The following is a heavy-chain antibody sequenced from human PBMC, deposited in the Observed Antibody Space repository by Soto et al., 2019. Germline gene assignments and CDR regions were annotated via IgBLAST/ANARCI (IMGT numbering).Heavy chain of an antibody. CDR1: GFTFSSYG. J-gene: IGHJ5*02. D-gene: IGHD3-22*01. CDR3: ASDYYDSSGYYYGESWFDP. Sequence: EGSLRLSCAASGFTFSSYGMHWVRQAPGKGLEWVAVIWYDGSNKYYADSVKGRFTISRDNYKNTLYLQMNSVRAEDTAVYYCASDYYDSSGYYYGESWFDPWGQGTLVTVSS. V-gene: IGHV3-33*01. CDR2: IWYDGSNK.